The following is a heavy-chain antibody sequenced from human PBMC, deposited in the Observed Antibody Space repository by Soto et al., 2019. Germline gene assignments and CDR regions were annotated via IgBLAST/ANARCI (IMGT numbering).Heavy chain of an antibody. J-gene: IGHJ5*02. CDR2: IYATGTT. D-gene: IGHD1-1*01. V-gene: IGHV4-4*07. Sequence: SETLSLTCTVSGASISGYYWSWIRKSAGKGLEWIGRIYATGTTDYNPSLKSRVMMSVDTSKKQFSLKLRSVTAADTAVYYCVRDGTKTLRDWFDPWGQGISVTVS. CDR1: GASISGYY. CDR3: VRDGTKTLRDWFDP.